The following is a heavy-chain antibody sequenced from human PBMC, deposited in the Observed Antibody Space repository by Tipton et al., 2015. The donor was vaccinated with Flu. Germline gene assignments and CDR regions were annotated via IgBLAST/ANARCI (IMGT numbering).Heavy chain of an antibody. V-gene: IGHV1-8*01. CDR2: MSPNTGNT. Sequence: QSGAEVRKPGSSVKVSCKASGYTFTNYDINWLRQATGQGLEWMGWMSPNTGNTGYAQKFQGRVTMTRDTSISTAFMELSSLRSEDTAVYYCGTYCGGDCYRAPIYYYGMDVWGQGITVIVSS. CDR3: GTYCGGDCYRAPIYYYGMDV. D-gene: IGHD2-21*02. CDR1: GYTFTNYD. J-gene: IGHJ6*02.